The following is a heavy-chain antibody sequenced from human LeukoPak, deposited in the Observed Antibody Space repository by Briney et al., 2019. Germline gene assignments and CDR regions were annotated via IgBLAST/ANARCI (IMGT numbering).Heavy chain of an antibody. CDR1: GGTFSSYA. CDR3: AREGSYYGSGSSYYYYYGMDV. Sequence: SVTVSCKASGGTFSSYAISWVRQAPGQGREWMGRIIPILGIANYAQKFQGRVTITADKSTSTAYMELSSLRSEDTAVYYCAREGSYYGSGSSYYYYYGMDVWGQGTTVTVSS. J-gene: IGHJ6*02. D-gene: IGHD3-10*01. CDR2: IIPILGIA. V-gene: IGHV1-69*04.